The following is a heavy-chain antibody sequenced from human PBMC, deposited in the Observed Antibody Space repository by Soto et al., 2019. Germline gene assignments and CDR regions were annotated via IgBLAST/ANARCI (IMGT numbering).Heavy chain of an antibody. CDR3: AREGPAYSHPQYGMDV. Sequence: QVQLVQSGAEVKKPGASVKVSCKASGYTFTSYDINWVRQATGQGLEWMGWMNPNSGNTGYAQKFRGRVTMTRNTSISTAYMELSSLRSEDTAVYYCAREGPAYSHPQYGMDVWGQGTTVTVSS. CDR2: MNPNSGNT. J-gene: IGHJ6*02. CDR1: GYTFTSYD. D-gene: IGHD6-13*01. V-gene: IGHV1-8*01.